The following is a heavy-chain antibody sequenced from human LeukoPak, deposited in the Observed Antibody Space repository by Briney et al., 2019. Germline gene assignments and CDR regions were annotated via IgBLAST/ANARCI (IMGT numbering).Heavy chain of an antibody. Sequence: PGGSLRLSCAASGFTFSSYEMNWVRQAPGKGLEWVSNISRSGNTIYYADYVRGRFTISRDNAQNSLYLQMNSLRAEDTAVYYCARGRVYSSGCLDYWGQGPLVTVSS. CDR1: GFTFSSYE. CDR3: ARGRVYSSGCLDY. CDR2: ISRSGNTI. D-gene: IGHD6-19*01. J-gene: IGHJ4*02. V-gene: IGHV3-48*03.